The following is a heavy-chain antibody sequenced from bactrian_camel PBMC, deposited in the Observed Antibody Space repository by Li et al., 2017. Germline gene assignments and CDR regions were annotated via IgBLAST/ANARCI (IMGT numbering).Heavy chain of an antibody. CDR3: TADFDPTQWLVASKHH. D-gene: IGHD6*01. V-gene: IGHV3S40*01. Sequence: DVQLVESGEGLVQPGGSLRLSCVTSGFTFSDYDMSWVRQAPGKGLEWVSRINKAGYTTHQTDSVKGRFTTSRDNAKNTLYLQMDSLKPEDTAVYYCTADFDPTQWLVASKHHWGQGTQVTVS. CDR1: GFTFSDYD. J-gene: IGHJ4*01. CDR2: INKAGYTT.